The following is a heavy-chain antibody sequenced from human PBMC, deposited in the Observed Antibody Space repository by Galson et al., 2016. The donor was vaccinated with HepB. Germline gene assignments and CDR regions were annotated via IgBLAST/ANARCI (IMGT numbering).Heavy chain of an antibody. CDR2: INSDGSST. CDR3: TRVHREGIAAAGLQI. CDR1: GFPLSKYW. J-gene: IGHJ4*02. D-gene: IGHD6-13*01. Sequence: SLRLSCAASGFPLSKYWMHWVRQAPGKGLVWVSRINSDGSSTTYADSVKGRFTISRDNAKNTLYLQMNSLRAEDTALYYCTRVHREGIAAAGLQIWGQGTLVIVSS. V-gene: IGHV3-74*01.